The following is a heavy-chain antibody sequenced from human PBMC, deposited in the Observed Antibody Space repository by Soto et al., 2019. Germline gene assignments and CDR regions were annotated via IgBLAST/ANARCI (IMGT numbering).Heavy chain of an antibody. CDR2: IDDDGIST. CDR1: GFTFRTSW. CDR3: ARDTHWSGGNCYGGGLDV. D-gene: IGHD2-15*01. V-gene: IGHV3-74*01. Sequence: GGSLILSCAASGFTFRTSWMHWVRQGPGTGLVWVARIDDDGISTSYADSVKGRFTISRDNAKNTLYLQMNNLRAEDTAVYYCARDTHWSGGNCYGGGLDVRGQGTTVTSSS. J-gene: IGHJ6*02.